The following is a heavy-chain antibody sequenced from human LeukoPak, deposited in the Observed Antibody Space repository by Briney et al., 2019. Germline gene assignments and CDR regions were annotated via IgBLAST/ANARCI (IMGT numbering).Heavy chain of an antibody. D-gene: IGHD1-26*01. CDR2: IYYSGST. CDR3: ARQPVYSGSYVFD. V-gene: IGHV4-59*08. J-gene: IGHJ4*02. Sequence: SETLSLTCTVSGGSISIYYWSWIRQPPGQGLEWIGYIYYSGSTNYNPSLKSRVTISVDTSKNQFPLKLSSVTAADTAVYYCARQPVYSGSYVFDWGQGTLVTVSS. CDR1: GGSISIYY.